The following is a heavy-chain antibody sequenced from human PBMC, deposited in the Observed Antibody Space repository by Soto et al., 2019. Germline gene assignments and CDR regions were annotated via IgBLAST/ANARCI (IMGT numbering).Heavy chain of an antibody. V-gene: IGHV3-33*01. CDR3: ARARRSGGNSVFDF. CDR2: IWYHGNTY. J-gene: IGHJ4*02. D-gene: IGHD4-4*01. CDR1: GFTFSTYG. Sequence: GGSLRLSCTTSGFTFSTYGMHWVRQAPGKGLEWVATIWYHGNTYYDKDSIKCRCAGSRDNSKNTVFLQTITLRAEHTPTYPCARARRSGGNSVFDFWGPGTLLTVSS.